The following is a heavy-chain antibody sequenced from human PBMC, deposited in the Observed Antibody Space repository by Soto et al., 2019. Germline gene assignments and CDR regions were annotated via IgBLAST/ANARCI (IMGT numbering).Heavy chain of an antibody. CDR3: ASAKRVTMDSFDY. CDR2: IYYTGST. D-gene: IGHD2-21*02. Sequence: SETLSLTCTVSGGSISSYYWSWIRQPPGKGLEWIGYIYYTGSTNYNPSLKSRVTISIDTSKNQFSLKLTSVTAADTAVYFCASAKRVTMDSFDYWGQGTLVTVSS. V-gene: IGHV4-59*01. CDR1: GGSISSYY. J-gene: IGHJ4*02.